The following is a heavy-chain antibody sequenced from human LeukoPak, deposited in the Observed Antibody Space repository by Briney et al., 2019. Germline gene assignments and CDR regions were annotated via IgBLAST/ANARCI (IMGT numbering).Heavy chain of an antibody. Sequence: ASVKVSCKASGYTFSNYYIHWVRQATGQGLEWMGIINPSGGSRSYAQKFQGRLTVTRDTSTSTVYMELSSLRSEDTAVYYCAREIGPIQLHLWGSAFDYWGQGTLVTVSS. J-gene: IGHJ4*02. CDR2: INPSGGSR. CDR1: GYTFSNYY. CDR3: AREIGPIQLHLWGSAFDY. D-gene: IGHD5-18*01. V-gene: IGHV1-46*01.